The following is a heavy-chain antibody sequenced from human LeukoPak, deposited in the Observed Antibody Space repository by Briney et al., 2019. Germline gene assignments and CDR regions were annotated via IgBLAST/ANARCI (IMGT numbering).Heavy chain of an antibody. D-gene: IGHD6-19*01. V-gene: IGHV1-18*01. CDR1: GYTFTSYG. CDR2: ISAYNGNT. Sequence: ASVKVSCKASGYTFTSYGISWVRQAPGQGLEWMGWISAYNGNTNYAQKLQGRVTTTTDTSTSTAYMELRSLRSDDTAVYYCARVVWEQWLSCLDYWGQGTLVTVSS. CDR3: ARVVWEQWLSCLDY. J-gene: IGHJ4*02.